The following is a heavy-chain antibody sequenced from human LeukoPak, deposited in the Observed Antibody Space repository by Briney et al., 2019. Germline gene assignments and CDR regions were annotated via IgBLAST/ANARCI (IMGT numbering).Heavy chain of an antibody. Sequence: ASVKVSCKASGYTFTGYYIHWVRQAPGQGLEWMGWINPNSGGTNYAQKFQGRVTMTRDTSISAAYMELSRLRSDDTAVYYCARGGYDYVWGSYLLGLDYWGQGTLVTVSS. D-gene: IGHD3-16*02. J-gene: IGHJ4*02. CDR3: ARGGYDYVWGSYLLGLDY. CDR2: INPNSGGT. CDR1: GYTFTGYY. V-gene: IGHV1-2*02.